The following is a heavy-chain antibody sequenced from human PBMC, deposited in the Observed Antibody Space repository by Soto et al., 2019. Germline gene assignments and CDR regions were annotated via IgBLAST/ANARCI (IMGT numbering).Heavy chain of an antibody. CDR3: ARRYCSSNSCYTLTNWFDP. V-gene: IGHV3-21*01. Sequence: LRLSCAASGFTFSSYSMNWVRQAPGKGLEWVSSISSSSSYIYYADSVKGRFTISRDNAKNSLYLQMNSLRAEDTAVYYCARRYCSSNSCYTLTNWFDPWGQGTLVTVSS. CDR2: ISSSSSYI. D-gene: IGHD2-2*02. J-gene: IGHJ5*02. CDR1: GFTFSSYS.